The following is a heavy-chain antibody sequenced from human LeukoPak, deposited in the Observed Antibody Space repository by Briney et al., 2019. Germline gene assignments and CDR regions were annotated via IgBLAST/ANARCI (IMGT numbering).Heavy chain of an antibody. CDR3: ARMRDGYNFRYYYGMDV. CDR1: GFTFTSYS. CDR2: ISSSSSSI. V-gene: IGHV3-21*01. D-gene: IGHD5-24*01. J-gene: IGHJ6*02. Sequence: PGGSLRLSCAASGFTFTSYSMNWIRRAPGKGLEWLSSISSSSSSIYSPTSVKGRFTTSKDNAKNSLYLQMNSLGAEDTAVYYCARMRDGYNFRYYYGMDVGGQRSTVTVSS.